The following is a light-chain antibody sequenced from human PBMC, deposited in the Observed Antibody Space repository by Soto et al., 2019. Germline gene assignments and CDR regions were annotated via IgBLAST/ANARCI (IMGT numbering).Light chain of an antibody. J-gene: IGLJ1*01. CDR1: KLGDKY. V-gene: IGLV3-1*01. Sequence: SYELTQPPSVSVSPGQTASITCSGDKLGDKYASWYQQKPGQSPVLVIYQDSNRPSGIPERFSGSKSGNTATLTISGTQAMDEADYYCQAWDSTTYVFGTGTKVTVL. CDR2: QDS. CDR3: QAWDSTTYV.